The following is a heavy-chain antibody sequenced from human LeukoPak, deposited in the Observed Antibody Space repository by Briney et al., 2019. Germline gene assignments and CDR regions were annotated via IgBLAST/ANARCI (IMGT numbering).Heavy chain of an antibody. CDR2: ISGSGGST. Sequence: PGRSLRLSCAASGFTFDDYAMHWVRQAPGKGLEWVSAISGSGGSTYYADSVKGRFTISRDNSKNTLYLQMNSLRAEDTAVYYCAREGGDDAFDIWGQGTMVTVSS. CDR1: GFTFDDYA. V-gene: IGHV3-23*01. J-gene: IGHJ3*02. CDR3: AREGGDDAFDI. D-gene: IGHD4-17*01.